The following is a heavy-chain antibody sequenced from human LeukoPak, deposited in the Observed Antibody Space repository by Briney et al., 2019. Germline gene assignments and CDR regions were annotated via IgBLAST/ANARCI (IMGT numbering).Heavy chain of an antibody. J-gene: IGHJ4*02. V-gene: IGHV4-39*07. Sequence: PSETLSLTCAVSGVSISSSSYYWGWIRQPPGKGLEWIGSIYESGSTYYNPSLKSRVTISVDTSKNQFSMRMSSVTAADTAVYYCARGKSRGSHIDYWRQGTLVTVSS. CDR3: ARGKSRGSHIDY. CDR1: GVSISSSSYY. D-gene: IGHD1-26*01. CDR2: IYESGST.